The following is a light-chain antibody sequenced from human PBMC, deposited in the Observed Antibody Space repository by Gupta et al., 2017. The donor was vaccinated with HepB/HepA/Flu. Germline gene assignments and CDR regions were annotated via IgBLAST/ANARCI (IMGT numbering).Light chain of an antibody. J-gene: IGKJ2*01. CDR1: QSINDY. CDR3: QETYSAPPFT. V-gene: IGKV1-39*01. Sequence: NQMTQSPSSLPASVGDRVTITCRASQSINDYLNWYQQKPGEAPKLLIYAASNLQSGVPSRFSDSAFGKDFTLTISGLQPEDFAIYYCQETYSAPPFTFGQGTKLEI. CDR2: AAS.